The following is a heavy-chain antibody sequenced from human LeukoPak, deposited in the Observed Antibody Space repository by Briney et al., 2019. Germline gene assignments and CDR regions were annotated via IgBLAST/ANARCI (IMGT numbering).Heavy chain of an antibody. V-gene: IGHV4-59*01. CDR1: GASSSSYY. CDR2: ISHTGST. CDR3: AREEGNWFDP. J-gene: IGHJ5*02. Sequence: PSETLSLTCTVSGASSSSYYWSWIRQPPGKGLEWIGYISHTGSTKYNPSLEGRVTISVDRSNNQVSLRLTSVNSADTAIYYCAREEGNWFDPWGQGTLVTVSS. D-gene: IGHD2/OR15-2a*01.